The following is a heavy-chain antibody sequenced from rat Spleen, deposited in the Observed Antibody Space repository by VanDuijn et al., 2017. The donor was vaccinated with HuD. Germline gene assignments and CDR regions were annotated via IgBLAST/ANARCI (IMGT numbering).Heavy chain of an antibody. D-gene: IGHD1-4*01. CDR3: ARQWLTGSHWFFDF. V-gene: IGHV5-7*01. Sequence: EVQLVESDGGLVQPGRSLKLSCAASGFTFSAYYMAWVRQAPKKGLEWVATITSGGSNTYYLDSVKGRFTISRDNAKSTLYLQMDSLRSEDTATYYCARQWLTGSHWFFDFWGPGTMVTVSS. CDR1: GFTFSAYY. J-gene: IGHJ1*01. CDR2: ITSGGSNT.